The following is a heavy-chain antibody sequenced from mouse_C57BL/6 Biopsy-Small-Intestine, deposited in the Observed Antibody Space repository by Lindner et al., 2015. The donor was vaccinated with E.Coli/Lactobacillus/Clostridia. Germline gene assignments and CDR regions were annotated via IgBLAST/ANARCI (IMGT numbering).Heavy chain of an antibody. CDR2: INLSSGYA. CDR3: ARAFISGSSEAMDY. J-gene: IGHJ4*01. Sequence: VQLQESGAELAKPGASVKLSCKASGYTFTTYWMHWVKQRPGQGLEWIGYINLSSGYAKFNEKFKDKATLTAGKSSSTAYMQLSSLTYEDSAVYYCARAFISGSSEAMDYWGQGTSVTVSS. D-gene: IGHD1-1*01. CDR1: GYTFTTYW. V-gene: IGHV1-7*01.